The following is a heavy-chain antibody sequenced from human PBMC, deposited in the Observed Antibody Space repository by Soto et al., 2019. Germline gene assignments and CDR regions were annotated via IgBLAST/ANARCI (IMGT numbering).Heavy chain of an antibody. CDR1: AYTFTPYG. V-gene: IGHV1-18*01. J-gene: IGHJ6*02. Sequence: ASVKVSCKASAYTFTPYGISWERQAPGQGRDWMGWSSGDDGQTNDAQKIRGRISIRTDTTTSTAYKELRSLGSDDTAMYCWARDGRKQLWGEGLIAMDGWG. CDR2: SSGDDGQT. CDR3: ARDGRKQLWGEGLIAMDG. D-gene: IGHD5-18*01.